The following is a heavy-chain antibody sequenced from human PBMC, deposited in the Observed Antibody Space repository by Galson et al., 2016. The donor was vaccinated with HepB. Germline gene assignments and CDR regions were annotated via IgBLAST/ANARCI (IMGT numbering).Heavy chain of an antibody. J-gene: IGHJ4*02. Sequence: SLRLSCAASGFTFSSYAMTWVRQAPGKGLEWVSAIGGSGDGTYYADSVKGRFTISRDNSKNTLYLEMNSLRAEDTAVYFCAKRALHYGSGIDYWGQGTLVTVSS. D-gene: IGHD3-10*01. CDR3: AKRALHYGSGIDY. V-gene: IGHV3-23*01. CDR2: IGGSGDGT. CDR1: GFTFSSYA.